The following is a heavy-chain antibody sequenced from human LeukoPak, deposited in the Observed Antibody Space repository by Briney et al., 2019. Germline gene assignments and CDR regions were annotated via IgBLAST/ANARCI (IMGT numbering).Heavy chain of an antibody. D-gene: IGHD6-19*01. CDR3: ARGWSSGRDYYYYMDV. CDR2: MNPNSGNT. V-gene: IGHV1-8*01. J-gene: IGHJ6*03. Sequence: ASVKVSCKASGYTFTSYDINWVRQATGQGLEWMGWMNPNSGNTGYAQKFQGRVTMTRNTSISTAYMELSSLRSEDTAVYYCARGWSSGRDYYYYMDVWGKGTTVTISS. CDR1: GYTFTSYD.